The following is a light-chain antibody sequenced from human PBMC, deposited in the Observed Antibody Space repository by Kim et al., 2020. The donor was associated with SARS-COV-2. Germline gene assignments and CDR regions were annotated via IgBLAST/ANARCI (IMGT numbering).Light chain of an antibody. Sequence: DIVLTQSPLSLPVTPGEPASISCRSSQSLLHSDAYNYLDWYLQKPGQSPQLLIYLGSNRASGVPDRFSGSGSGTDFTLKISRAEAGDVGSYYCMQALQTPNTFGQGTRLDIK. CDR1: QSLLHSDAYNY. V-gene: IGKV2-28*01. CDR3: MQALQTPNT. CDR2: LGS. J-gene: IGKJ5*01.